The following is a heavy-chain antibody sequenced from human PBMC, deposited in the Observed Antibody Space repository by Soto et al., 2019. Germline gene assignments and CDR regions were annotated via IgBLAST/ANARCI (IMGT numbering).Heavy chain of an antibody. J-gene: IGHJ4*02. CDR2: INHSGST. V-gene: IGHV4-34*01. CDR1: GGSFRGYY. Sequence: SETLSRTCAGYGGSFRGYYWRWVRQPPGKGLEWIGEINHSGSTNYNPSLKSRVTISVDTSKNQCSLKLSSVTAADTAVYYCATYYYGSGRLDYWGQGTLVTSPQ. D-gene: IGHD3-10*01. CDR3: ATYYYGSGRLDY.